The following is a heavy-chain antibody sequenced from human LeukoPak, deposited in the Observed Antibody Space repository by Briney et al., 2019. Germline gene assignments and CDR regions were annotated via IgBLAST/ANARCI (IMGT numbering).Heavy chain of an antibody. V-gene: IGHV3-30*18. CDR2: ISYDGSNK. CDR1: GFTFSSYG. CDR3: AKGVRRRSSSAIDY. Sequence: GGSLRLSCAASGFTFSSYGMHWVRQAPGKGLEWVAVISYDGSNKYYADSVKGRFTISRDNSKNTLYLQMNSLRAGDTAVYYCAKGVRRRSSSAIDYWGQGTLVTVSS. J-gene: IGHJ4*02. D-gene: IGHD6-6*01.